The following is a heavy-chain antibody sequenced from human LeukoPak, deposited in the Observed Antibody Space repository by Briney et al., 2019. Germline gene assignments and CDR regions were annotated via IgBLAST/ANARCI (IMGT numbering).Heavy chain of an antibody. J-gene: IGHJ4*02. CDR1: GITLSNYG. CDR3: AKRGVVIRVILVGFHKEAYYFDS. V-gene: IGHV3-23*01. CDR2: ISDSGGST. D-gene: IGHD3-22*01. Sequence: GGFLRLSCAVSGITLSNYGMSWVRQAPGRGLAWVAGISDSGGSTNYADSVKGRFTISRDNPKNTLYLQMNSLRAEDTAVYFCAKRGVVIRVILVGFHKEAYYFDSWGQGALVTVSS.